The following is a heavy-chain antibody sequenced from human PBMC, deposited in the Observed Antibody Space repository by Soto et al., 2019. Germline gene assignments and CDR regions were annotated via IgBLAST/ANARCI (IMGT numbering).Heavy chain of an antibody. V-gene: IGHV5-51*01. CDR2: IFPADSDT. J-gene: IGHJ4*02. CDR3: ATLAARFTSSLDF. D-gene: IGHD2-2*01. Sequence: GESLKLSCKGSGYRFSNSWIGWVRQMPGKGLEWMGIIFPADSDTRYSPSFQGQVTISADKSTSTAYLQWNSLKASDTAMYYCATLAARFTSSLDFWGQGTLVTVSS. CDR1: GYRFSNSW.